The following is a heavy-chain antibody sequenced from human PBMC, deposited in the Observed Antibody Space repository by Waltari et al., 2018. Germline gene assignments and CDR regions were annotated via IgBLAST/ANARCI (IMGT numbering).Heavy chain of an antibody. V-gene: IGHV1-58*01. CDR2: IVVGSGNT. CDR1: GFTFTSSA. D-gene: IGHD1-26*01. J-gene: IGHJ4*02. Sequence: QMQLVQSGPEVKKPGTSVKVSCKASGFTFTSSAVQLVRQARGQRLEWIGWIVVGSGNTNYAQKFQERVTITRDMSTSTAYMELSSLRSEDTAVYYCAASGWEPLLPTDYWGQGTLVTVSS. CDR3: AASGWEPLLPTDY.